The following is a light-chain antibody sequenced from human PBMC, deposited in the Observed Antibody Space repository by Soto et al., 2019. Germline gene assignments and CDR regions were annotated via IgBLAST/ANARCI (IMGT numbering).Light chain of an antibody. Sequence: QSVLTQPASVSGSPGQSITISCTGTSSDVGGYNYVSWYQQHPGKAPKLMIYDVSNRPSGVSNRFSGSKSGNTASLTISGRQADDDADDYCCSYTGSSTYVVFGGGTKLTVL. CDR3: CSYTGSSTYVV. CDR2: DVS. CDR1: SSDVGGYNY. J-gene: IGLJ2*01. V-gene: IGLV2-14*01.